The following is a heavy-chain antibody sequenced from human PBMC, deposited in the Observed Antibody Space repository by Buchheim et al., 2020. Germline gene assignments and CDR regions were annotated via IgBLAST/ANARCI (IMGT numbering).Heavy chain of an antibody. Sequence: QITLKESGPTLVKPTQTLTLTCSCSGFSVSTREVSVGWIRQPPGKAPEWLALRHGDDTVHYSPSLRSRLTLTKDTSKNQVVLTLANVDPVDTATYYCVRRHSSSRGPPNWGPGTL. D-gene: IGHD2-15*01. J-gene: IGHJ1*01. CDR3: VRRHSSSRGPPN. CDR2: RHGDDTV. CDR1: GFSVSTREVS. V-gene: IGHV2-5*02.